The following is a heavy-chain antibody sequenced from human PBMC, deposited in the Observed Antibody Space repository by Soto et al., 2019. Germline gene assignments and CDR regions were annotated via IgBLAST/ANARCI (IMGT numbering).Heavy chain of an antibody. CDR1: GFTFSSYS. CDR3: ARASYYDSSGEHPSMRIYYYYGMDV. CDR2: ISSSSSTI. D-gene: IGHD3-22*01. V-gene: IGHV3-48*02. J-gene: IGHJ6*02. Sequence: GGSLRLSCAASGFTFSSYSMNWVRQAPGKGLEWVSYISSSSSTIYYADSVKGRFTISRDNAKNSLYLQMNSLRDEDTAVYYCARASYYDSSGEHPSMRIYYYYGMDVWGQGTTVTVSS.